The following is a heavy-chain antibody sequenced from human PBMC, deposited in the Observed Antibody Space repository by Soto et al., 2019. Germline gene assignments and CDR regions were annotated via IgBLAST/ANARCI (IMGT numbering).Heavy chain of an antibody. D-gene: IGHD3-16*01. CDR3: ARGARFYPLGGYYYYGMDV. CDR1: GYTFTSYD. Sequence: GASVKVSCKASGYTFTSYDINWVRQATGQGLEWMGWMNPNSGNTGYAQKFQGRVTMTRNTSISTAYMELSSLRSEDTAVYYYARGARFYPLGGYYYYGMDVWGQGTTVTVSS. J-gene: IGHJ6*02. V-gene: IGHV1-8*01. CDR2: MNPNSGNT.